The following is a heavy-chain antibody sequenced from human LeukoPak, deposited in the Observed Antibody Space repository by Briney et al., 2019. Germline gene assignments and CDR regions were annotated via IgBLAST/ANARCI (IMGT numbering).Heavy chain of an antibody. J-gene: IGHJ5*02. Sequence: SETLSLTCTVSGGSISSYYWSWIRQPPGKGLEWIGYIYYSGSTNYNPSLKGRVTISVDTSKNQFSLKLSSVTAADTAVYYCARALGYCNGGSCHEDWFDPWGQGTLVTVSS. CDR1: GGSISSYY. CDR3: ARALGYCNGGSCHEDWFDP. CDR2: IYYSGST. D-gene: IGHD2-15*01. V-gene: IGHV4-59*01.